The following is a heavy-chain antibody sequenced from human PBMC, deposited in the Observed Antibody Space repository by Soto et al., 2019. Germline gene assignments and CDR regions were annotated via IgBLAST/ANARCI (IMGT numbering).Heavy chain of an antibody. D-gene: IGHD6-13*01. CDR1: GSSLTTSGRG. V-gene: IGHV2-5*02. CDR3: ALQIAAAGKNLMDV. Sequence: SGPTLVNPTQTLTRTFTFSGSSLTTSGRGVGWIRQPPGKALEWLALIYWDDDKRYSPSLKSRLTITKDTSKNQVVLTMTNMDPVDTATYYCALQIAAAGKNLMDVWGQGT. J-gene: IGHJ6*02. CDR2: IYWDDDK.